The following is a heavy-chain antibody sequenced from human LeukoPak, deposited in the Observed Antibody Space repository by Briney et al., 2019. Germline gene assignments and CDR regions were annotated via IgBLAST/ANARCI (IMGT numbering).Heavy chain of an antibody. J-gene: IGHJ4*02. V-gene: IGHV4-31*03. CDR1: GGSISSGGYY. CDR2: IYYSGST. D-gene: IGHD2-2*01. Sequence: SETLSLTCTVSGGSISSGGYYWSWIRQHPGKGLEWIGYIYYSGSTYYNPSLKSRVIISVDTSKNQFSLKLSSVTAADTAMYYCARGRYCSSTSCLYYFDYWGQGTLVIVSS. CDR3: ARGRYCSSTSCLYYFDY.